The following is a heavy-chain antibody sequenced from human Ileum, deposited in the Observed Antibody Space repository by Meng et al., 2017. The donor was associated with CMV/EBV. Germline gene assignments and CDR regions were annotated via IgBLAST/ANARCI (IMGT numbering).Heavy chain of an antibody. CDR1: GCSISVYY. Sequence: QLQLQGMGPVLLQSPETLSLTCTVAGCSISVYYGSWGRLPAGKRLEWIGLIDPSGSRNYHPSLRDRITVSVDTPKTKFLLRLTPVTAAATAVYYCARECVGEGDNCQWDYWFDPWGHGTLVTVSS. J-gene: IGHJ5*02. CDR2: IDPSGSR. D-gene: IGHD3-16*01. CDR3: ARECVGEGDNCQWDYWFDP. V-gene: IGHV4-4*07.